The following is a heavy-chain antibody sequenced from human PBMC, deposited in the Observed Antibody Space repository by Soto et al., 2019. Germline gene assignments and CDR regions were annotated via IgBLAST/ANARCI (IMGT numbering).Heavy chain of an antibody. V-gene: IGHV4-31*03. CDR2: IHSSGII. J-gene: IGHJ4*02. CDR3: ARGPDHAKAGY. Sequence: QVQLQESGPGLVKPSQTLSLTCTVSGASISSGLYYWNWIRHIPGKGPECIGCIHSSGIIYYNPSLQSRPIIAVDRSDNQCSLKLTSVTAADTAVYYCARGPDHAKAGYWGQGILVTVSS. D-gene: IGHD6-19*01. CDR1: GASISSGLYY.